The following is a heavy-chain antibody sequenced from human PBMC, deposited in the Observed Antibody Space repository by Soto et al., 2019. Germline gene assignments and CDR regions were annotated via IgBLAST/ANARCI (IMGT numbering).Heavy chain of an antibody. J-gene: IGHJ4*02. Sequence: EVQLLESGGGLVQPGGSLRLSCAASGFTFSSYAMSWVRQAPGKGLEWVSGISDSGGSKYYADSVKGRFTISRDNSKNTLYLQMNSLRADDTAVYYCANGCGGTCYSRITYLGQGTLVTVSS. D-gene: IGHD2-15*01. CDR2: ISDSGGSK. V-gene: IGHV3-23*01. CDR1: GFTFSSYA. CDR3: ANGCGGTCYSRITY.